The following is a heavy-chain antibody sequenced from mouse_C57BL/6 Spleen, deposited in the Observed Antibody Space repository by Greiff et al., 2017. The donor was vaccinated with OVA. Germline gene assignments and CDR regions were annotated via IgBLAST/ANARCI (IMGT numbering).Heavy chain of an antibody. CDR1: GYTFTDYE. V-gene: IGHV1-15*01. J-gene: IGHJ2*01. CDR3: TRSLNRGGFFDY. CDR2: IDPETGGT. Sequence: VQLQESGAELVRPGASVTLSCKASGYTFTDYEMHWVKQTPVPGLEWIGAIDPETGGTAYNQKFKGKAILTADKSSSTAYLELRSLTSEDSAVYYCTRSLNRGGFFDYWGQGTTLTVSS.